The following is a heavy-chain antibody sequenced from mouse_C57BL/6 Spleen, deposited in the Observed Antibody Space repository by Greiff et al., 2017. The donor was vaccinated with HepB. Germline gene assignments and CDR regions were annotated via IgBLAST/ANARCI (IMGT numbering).Heavy chain of an antibody. CDR2: IDPENGDT. J-gene: IGHJ3*01. Sequence: EVQRVESGAELVRPGASVKLSCTASGFNIKDDYMHWVKQRPEQGLEWIGWIDPENGDTEYASKFQGKATITADTSSNTAYLQLSSLTSEDTAVYYCTSGRRGAWFAYWGQGTLVTVSA. CDR3: TSGRRGAWFAY. CDR1: GFNIKDDY. V-gene: IGHV14-4*01.